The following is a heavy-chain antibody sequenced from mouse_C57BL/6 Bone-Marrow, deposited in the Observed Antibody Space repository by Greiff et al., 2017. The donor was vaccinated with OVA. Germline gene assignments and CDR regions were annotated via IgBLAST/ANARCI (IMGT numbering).Heavy chain of an antibody. V-gene: IGHV1-52*01. Sequence: VKLQQPGAELVRPGSSVKLSCKASGYTFTSYWMHWVKQRPIQGLEWIGNIDPSDSETHYNQKFKDKATLTVDKSSSTAYMQLSSLTSEDSAVYYCAKGFITTVVAHWYFDVWGTGTTVTVSS. CDR3: AKGFITTVVAHWYFDV. D-gene: IGHD1-1*01. CDR1: GYTFTSYW. J-gene: IGHJ1*03. CDR2: IDPSDSET.